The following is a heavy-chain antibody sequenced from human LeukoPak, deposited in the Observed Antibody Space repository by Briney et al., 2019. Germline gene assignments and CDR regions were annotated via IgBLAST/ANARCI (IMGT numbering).Heavy chain of an antibody. CDR2: IYYSGST. D-gene: IGHD6-19*01. V-gene: IGHV4-59*08. Sequence: SETLSLTCTVSGGSMSPYHWGWIRQPPGKGREWTGYIYYSGSTNYNPSLNSRVTISVDTSKNQFSLRLSSVTAADTAIYYCARAVSGRFDYWGQGTLVTVSS. CDR1: GGSMSPYH. J-gene: IGHJ4*02. CDR3: ARAVSGRFDY.